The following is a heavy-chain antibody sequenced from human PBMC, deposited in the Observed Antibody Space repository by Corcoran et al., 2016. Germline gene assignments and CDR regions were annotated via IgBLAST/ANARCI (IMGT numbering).Heavy chain of an antibody. CDR1: GFTFKTYG. J-gene: IGHJ6*02. CDR3: AKDGEQCSGDRWYSGYYAMDI. V-gene: IGHV3-30*18. D-gene: IGHD2-15*01. CDR2: ISYDGSNK. Sequence: QVQVVESGGGVVQPGRSLRLSCAASGFTFKTYGMHWVRQAPGKGLEWVAVISYDGSNKYYGDSVKGRFTIYRENSKNTVYLEMNSLTAEDTAVDYCAKDGEQCSGDRWYSGYYAMDIWGQGTTVTVSS.